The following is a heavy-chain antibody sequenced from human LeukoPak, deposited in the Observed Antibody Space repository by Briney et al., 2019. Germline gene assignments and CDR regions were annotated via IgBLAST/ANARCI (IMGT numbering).Heavy chain of an antibody. D-gene: IGHD1-1*01. CDR1: GYTFTDYY. CDR3: ARERWNDY. V-gene: IGHV1-2*06. J-gene: IGHJ4*02. Sequence: ASVKVSCNASGYTFTDYYIQWVRQAPGQGLEWMGRINPNSGGTNYAQKFQGRVTMTRDTSISTAYMELTSLTSDDTAVYYCARERWNDYWGQGTLVTVSS. CDR2: INPNSGGT.